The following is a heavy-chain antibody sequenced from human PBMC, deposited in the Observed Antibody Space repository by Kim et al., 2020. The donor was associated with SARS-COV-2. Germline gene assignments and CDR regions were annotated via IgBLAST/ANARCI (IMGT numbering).Heavy chain of an antibody. CDR1: GGSISSSSYY. J-gene: IGHJ4*02. Sequence: SETLSLTCTVSGGSISSSSYYWGWIRQPPGKGLEWIGSIYYSGSTYYNPSLKSRVTISVDTSKNQFSLKLSSVTAADTAVYYCASSGYGSGSCHWGQGTLVTVSS. CDR2: IYYSGST. D-gene: IGHD3-10*01. V-gene: IGHV4-39*01. CDR3: ASSGYGSGSCH.